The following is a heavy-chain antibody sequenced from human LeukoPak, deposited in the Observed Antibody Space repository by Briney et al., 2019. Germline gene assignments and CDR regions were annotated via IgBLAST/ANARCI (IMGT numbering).Heavy chain of an antibody. CDR3: ARGIFGLHYDILTGYYTGDFDY. CDR1: GYSISSGYY. V-gene: IGHV4-38-2*02. CDR2: IHHSGST. D-gene: IGHD3-9*01. J-gene: IGHJ4*02. Sequence: SETLSLTCTVSGYSISSGYYWGWIRQPPGKGLEWIGSIHHSGSTYYNPSLKSRVTISVDTSKNQFSLKLSSVTAADTAVYYCARGIFGLHYDILTGYYTGDFDYWGQGTLVTVSS.